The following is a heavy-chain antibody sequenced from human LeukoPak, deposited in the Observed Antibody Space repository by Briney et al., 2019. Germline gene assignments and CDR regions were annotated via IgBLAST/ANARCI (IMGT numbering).Heavy chain of an antibody. Sequence: SETLSLTCTVSGGSISSYHWSWIRQPPGKGLEWIGYIYYSGSTNYNPSLKSRVTISVDTSKNQFSLKLSSVTAADTAVYYCARTPVSTVTTPDNLDYWGQGTLVTVSS. J-gene: IGHJ4*02. V-gene: IGHV4-59*01. CDR1: GGSISSYH. CDR2: IYYSGST. CDR3: ARTPVSTVTTPDNLDY. D-gene: IGHD4-11*01.